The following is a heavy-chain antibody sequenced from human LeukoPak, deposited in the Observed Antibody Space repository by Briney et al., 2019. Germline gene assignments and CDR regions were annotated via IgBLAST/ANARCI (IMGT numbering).Heavy chain of an antibody. CDR1: GYSISSGYY. Sequence: KPSETLSLTCAVSGYSISSGYYWGWIRQPPGNGLEWIGSIYHSGSTYYNPSLKSRVTISVDTSKNQFSLKLSSVTAADTAVYYCARGEYYDILSGLVFDYWGQGTLVTVSS. CDR3: ARGEYYDILSGLVFDY. CDR2: IYHSGST. D-gene: IGHD3-9*01. J-gene: IGHJ4*02. V-gene: IGHV4-38-2*01.